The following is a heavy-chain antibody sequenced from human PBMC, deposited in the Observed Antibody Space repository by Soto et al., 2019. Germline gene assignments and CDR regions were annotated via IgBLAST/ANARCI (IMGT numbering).Heavy chain of an antibody. V-gene: IGHV1-46*03. CDR2: INPSGDST. D-gene: IGHD3-10*01. CDR3: APTLGSSNYGAFHI. J-gene: IGHJ3*02. Sequence: ALVKVSCKASGYTFTNSYIHWVRQTPGQGLQWMGMINPSGDSTTYAQRFQGRVTLTRDTSTTTVYMELSSLRSEDTAIYYCAPTLGSSNYGAFHIWGQGTMVTVSS. CDR1: GYTFTNSY.